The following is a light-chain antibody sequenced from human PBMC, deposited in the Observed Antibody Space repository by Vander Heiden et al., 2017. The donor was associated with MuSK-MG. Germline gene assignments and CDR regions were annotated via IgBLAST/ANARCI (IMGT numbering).Light chain of an antibody. Sequence: SSELTQPPPASASPGPTARVTCSGDALPKDYSLWYLLTCCQAPLLDTSEVHKPPSGIAERCSGYKSGTMAALTIAGGQVKDEGDYYCCTTDVGSNLCVFGGGTKVTVL. CDR1: ALPKDY. V-gene: IGLV3-10*01. CDR3: CTTDVGSNLCV. J-gene: IGLJ3*02. CDR2: EVH.